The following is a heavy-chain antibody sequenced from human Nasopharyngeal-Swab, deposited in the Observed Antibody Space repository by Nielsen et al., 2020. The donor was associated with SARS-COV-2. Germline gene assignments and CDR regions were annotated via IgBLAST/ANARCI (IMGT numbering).Heavy chain of an antibody. J-gene: IGHJ2*01. CDR1: GSTFSSYS. D-gene: IGHD6-13*01. V-gene: IGHV3-21*01. CDR2: VSSTSSYI. CDR3: ARDPLSSWQAIGNWYFDL. Sequence: GESLKISCAASGSTFSSYSMNWVRQAPGKGLEWVSSVSSTSSYIYYADSLKGRFTISRDNAKNSLYLQLNSLRAEDTAVYYCARDPLSSWQAIGNWYFDLWGRGTLVTVSS.